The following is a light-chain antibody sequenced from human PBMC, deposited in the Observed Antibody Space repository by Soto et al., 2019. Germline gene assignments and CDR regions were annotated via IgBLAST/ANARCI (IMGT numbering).Light chain of an antibody. CDR1: QSVSSSY. Sequence: EIVLTQSPGTLSLSPGERATLSCRASQSVSSSYLAWYQQKPGQAPRLLIYGASSRATGIPDRFSGSGSGTDFPLTISRLEPEDVAVYYGQQYGSTPTYTFCKGTKREIK. J-gene: IGKJ2*01. CDR3: QQYGSTPTYT. V-gene: IGKV3-20*01. CDR2: GAS.